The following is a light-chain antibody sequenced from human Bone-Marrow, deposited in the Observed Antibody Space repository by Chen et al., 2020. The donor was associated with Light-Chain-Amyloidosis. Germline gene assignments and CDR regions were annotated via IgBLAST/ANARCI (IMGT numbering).Light chain of an antibody. CDR2: GNN. CDR1: SSNIEMNF. Sequence: QSVLTQPPSPSGTPGQRFTISFPGASSNIEMNFVYCYQHFPGAAPNLLIHGNNQRPSGVPDGCSASKSGTAAVLAISGRRSEDEADYDCAEWDRRLSGYVCGAGTKVIVL. V-gene: IGLV1-47*01. CDR3: AEWDRRLSGYV. J-gene: IGLJ1*01.